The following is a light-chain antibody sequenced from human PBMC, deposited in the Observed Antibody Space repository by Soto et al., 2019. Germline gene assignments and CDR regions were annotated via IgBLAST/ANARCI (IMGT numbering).Light chain of an antibody. J-gene: IGLJ3*02. CDR2: ANS. V-gene: IGLV1-40*01. CDR3: QSYDSSLSGGV. Sequence: QAVVTQPPSVSGAPGQRVTISCTGSSSNIGAGYDVHWYQQLPGTAPKLLIYANSNRPSGVPDRFSGSKSGTSASLAITGLQAEDETDYYCQSYDSSLSGGVLGGGTKVTVL. CDR1: SSNIGAGYD.